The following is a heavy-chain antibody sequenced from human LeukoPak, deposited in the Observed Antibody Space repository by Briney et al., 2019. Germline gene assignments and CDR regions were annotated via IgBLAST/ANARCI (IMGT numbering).Heavy chain of an antibody. CDR2: FGGSGERT. CDR1: GFTFNTYA. CDR3: VRDMYDSTSYYFDY. V-gene: IGHV3-23*01. Sequence: GGSLRLSCVASGFTFNTYAMSWVRQAPGKGLEWVSTFGGSGERTYYTDSVKGRFTISRDNSNYTLYLQMNSLRADDTAVYYCVRDMYDSTSYYFDYWGQGTLVTVSS. D-gene: IGHD2-8*01. J-gene: IGHJ4*02.